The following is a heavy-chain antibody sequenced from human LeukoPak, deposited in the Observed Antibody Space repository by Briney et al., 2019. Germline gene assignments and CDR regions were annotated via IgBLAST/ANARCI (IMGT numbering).Heavy chain of an antibody. CDR1: GYTFTSYG. D-gene: IGHD3-10*01. CDR2: ISAYNGNT. CDR3: ARDDDYYGSGSEFDY. Sequence: GASVKVSCKASGYTFTSYGISWVRQAPGQGLEWMGWISAYNGNTNYAQKLQGRVTMTTDTSTSTAYMEPRSLRSDDTAVYYCARDDDYYGSGSEFDYWGQGTLVTVSS. V-gene: IGHV1-18*01. J-gene: IGHJ4*02.